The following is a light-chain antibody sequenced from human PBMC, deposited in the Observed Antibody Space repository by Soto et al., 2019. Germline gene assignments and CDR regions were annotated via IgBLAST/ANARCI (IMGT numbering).Light chain of an antibody. V-gene: IGKV1-5*03. CDR1: QTISSW. Sequence: DIQMTQSPSTLSGSVGDRVTTTCRASQTISSWLAWYQQKPGKAPKLLIYKASTLKSGVPSRFSGSGSGTEFTLTISSLQSEDFAVYYCQEYSKWPSRTFGPGTKVDIK. J-gene: IGKJ1*01. CDR2: KAS. CDR3: QEYSKWPSRT.